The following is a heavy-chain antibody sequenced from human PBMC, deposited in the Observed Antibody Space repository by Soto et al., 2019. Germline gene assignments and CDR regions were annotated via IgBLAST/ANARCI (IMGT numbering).Heavy chain of an antibody. V-gene: IGHV3-30*18. Sequence: GGSLRLSCTASGFAIRYIAMDGVRQAPGKGLEWVAVISYDGSNKYYADSVKGRFTISRDNSKNTLYLQMNSLRAEDTAVYYCAKDLSSSGWYWYYFDYWGQGTLVTVSS. CDR3: AKDLSSSGWYWYYFDY. CDR1: GFAIRYIA. D-gene: IGHD6-19*01. J-gene: IGHJ4*02. CDR2: ISYDGSNK.